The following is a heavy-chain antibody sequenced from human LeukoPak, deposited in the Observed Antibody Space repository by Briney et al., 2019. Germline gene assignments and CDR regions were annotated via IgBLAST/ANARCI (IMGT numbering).Heavy chain of an antibody. V-gene: IGHV4-38-2*02. J-gene: IGHJ3*02. CDR1: GYSISSGYY. Sequence: SETLSLTCTVSGYSISSGYYWGWIRQPPGKGLEWIASIFHSGSTYYNPSLNSRVTISVNTPKKQFSLKLSSVTAADTAVYYCARFKAVAGTDAFDIWGQGTMVTVSS. CDR3: ARFKAVAGTDAFDI. CDR2: IFHSGST. D-gene: IGHD6-19*01.